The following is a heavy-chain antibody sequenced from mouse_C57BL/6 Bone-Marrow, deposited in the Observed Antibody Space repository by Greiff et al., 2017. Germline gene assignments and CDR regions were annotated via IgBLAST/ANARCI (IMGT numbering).Heavy chain of an antibody. CDR1: GYTFTSYG. Sequence: VQGVESGAELARPGASVKLSCKASGYTFTSYGISWVKQRTGQGLEWIGEIYPRSGNTYYNEKFKGKATLTADKSSSTAYMELRSLTSEDSAVYFCARSRRLAWFAYWGQGTLVTVSA. J-gene: IGHJ3*01. V-gene: IGHV1-81*01. CDR3: ARSRRLAWFAY. CDR2: IYPRSGNT.